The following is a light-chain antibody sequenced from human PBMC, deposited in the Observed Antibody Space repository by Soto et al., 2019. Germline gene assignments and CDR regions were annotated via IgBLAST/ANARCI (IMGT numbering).Light chain of an antibody. CDR1: SSDVGGYNY. CDR2: EVS. CDR3: SSYAGSNNFV. V-gene: IGLV2-8*01. J-gene: IGLJ1*01. Sequence: QSALTQPPSASGSPGQSVTISCTGTSSDVGGYNYVSWYQQHPGKAPKLMIYEVSERPSGVPDRFSGSKSSNTASLTVSGLQAVDEADYYCSSYAGSNNFVLGNGTKVT.